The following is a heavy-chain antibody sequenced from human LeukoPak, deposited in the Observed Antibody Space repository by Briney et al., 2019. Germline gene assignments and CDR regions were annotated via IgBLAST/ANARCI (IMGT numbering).Heavy chain of an antibody. J-gene: IGHJ4*02. D-gene: IGHD6-19*01. V-gene: IGHV3-74*01. Sequence: GGSLRLSCVASGFTFSSYWMHWVRQAPGKGLVWVSRISTDGSSTSYADSVKGRFTISRDNAKNSLYLQMNSLRAEDTAVYYCARDRRWLVLGRNDYWGQGTLVTVSS. CDR2: ISTDGSST. CDR1: GFTFSSYW. CDR3: ARDRRWLVLGRNDY.